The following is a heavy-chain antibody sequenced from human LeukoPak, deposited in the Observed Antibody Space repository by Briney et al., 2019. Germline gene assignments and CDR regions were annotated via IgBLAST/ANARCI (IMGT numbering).Heavy chain of an antibody. CDR3: ARLEEQWLTNDAFDI. CDR2: ISSSSSYI. Sequence: GGSLRLSCAASGFTFSSYSMNWVRQAPGKGLEWVSSISSSSSYIYYADSVRGRFTISRDNAKNSLYPQMNSLRAEDTAVYYCARLEEQWLTNDAFDIWGQGTMVTVSS. CDR1: GFTFSSYS. D-gene: IGHD6-19*01. J-gene: IGHJ3*02. V-gene: IGHV3-21*01.